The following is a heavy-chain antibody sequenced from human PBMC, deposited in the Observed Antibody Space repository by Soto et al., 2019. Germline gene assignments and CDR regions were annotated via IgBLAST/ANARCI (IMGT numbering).Heavy chain of an antibody. Sequence: ASVKVSCKASGYTFTSYGISWVRQAPGQGLEWMGWISAYNGNTNYAQKLQGRVTMTTDTSTSTAYMELSSLRSEDTAVYYCARSKWPTGTTFSAPMDVWGQGTTVTVSS. V-gene: IGHV1-18*01. D-gene: IGHD1-1*01. J-gene: IGHJ6*02. CDR3: ARSKWPTGTTFSAPMDV. CDR2: ISAYNGNT. CDR1: GYTFTSYG.